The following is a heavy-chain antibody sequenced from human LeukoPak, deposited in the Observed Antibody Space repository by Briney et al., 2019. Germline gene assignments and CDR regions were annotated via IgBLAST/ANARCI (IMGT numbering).Heavy chain of an antibody. CDR3: ARVKGRHYYGMDV. Sequence: HPGGSLRLSCAASGFTFSSYGMHWVRQAPGKGLEWVAVIWYDGSNKYYADSVKGRFTISRDNSKNTLYLQMNSLRAEDTAVYYCARVKGRHYYGMDVWGQGTTVTVSS. J-gene: IGHJ6*02. V-gene: IGHV3-33*01. CDR1: GFTFSSYG. CDR2: IWYDGSNK.